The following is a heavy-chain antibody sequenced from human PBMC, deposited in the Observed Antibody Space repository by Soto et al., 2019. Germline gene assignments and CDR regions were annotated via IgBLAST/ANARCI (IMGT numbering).Heavy chain of an antibody. CDR2: IFFTGIT. CDR1: GGSVTTGSYN. Sequence: QVQLQESGPELMRPSETLSLTCTVSGGSVTTGSYNWSWIRRPPGKGLEWIGNIFFTGITHYNPSLNNRVTMSVDTSKNQFSLTVTSVTAADTAVYYCARDGHGMDVWGQGTTVTVSS. V-gene: IGHV4-61*01. J-gene: IGHJ6*02. CDR3: ARDGHGMDV.